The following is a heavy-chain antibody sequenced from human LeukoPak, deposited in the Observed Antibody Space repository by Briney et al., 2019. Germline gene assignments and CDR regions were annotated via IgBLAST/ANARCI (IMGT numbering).Heavy chain of an antibody. CDR2: IYWDDDK. V-gene: IGHV2-5*02. D-gene: IGHD2-21*02. CDR1: GFSLSTSGVG. Sequence: ESGPTLVNPTQTLTLTCTFSGFSLSTSGVGVGWIRQPPGKALEWLALIYWDDDKRYSPSLKSRLTITKDTSKNQVVLTMTNMDPVDTATYYCAHRPIVVVTATTWFDPWGQGTLVTVSS. CDR3: AHRPIVVVTATTWFDP. J-gene: IGHJ5*02.